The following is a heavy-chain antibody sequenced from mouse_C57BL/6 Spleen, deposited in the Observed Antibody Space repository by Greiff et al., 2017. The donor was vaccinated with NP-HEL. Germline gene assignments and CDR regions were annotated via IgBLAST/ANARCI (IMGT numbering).Heavy chain of an antibody. CDR3: ARLLRYDV. J-gene: IGHJ1*03. CDR1: GYTFTSYW. D-gene: IGHD1-1*01. V-gene: IGHV1-50*01. Sequence: VQLQQSGAELVKPGASVKLSCKASGYTFTSYWMQWVKQRPGQGLEWIGEIDPSDSYTNYNQKFKGKATLTVDTSSSTAYMQLSSLTSEDSAVYYCARLLRYDVWGTGTTVTVSS. CDR2: IDPSDSYT.